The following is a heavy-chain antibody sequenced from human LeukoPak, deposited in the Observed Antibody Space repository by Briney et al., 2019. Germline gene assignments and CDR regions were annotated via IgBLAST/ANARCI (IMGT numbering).Heavy chain of an antibody. J-gene: IGHJ3*02. V-gene: IGHV4-31*03. CDR3: ARDRDSGPQHAFGI. D-gene: IGHD5-12*01. CDR2: INYSGNT. Sequence: PSETLSLTCIVSGDSISSGDYYWSWIRQHLGKGLEWIGYINYSGNTYYNAFLRSRVTISVDTSKNQFSLKLTSVTAADTAVYYCARDRDSGPQHAFGIWGQGTMVTVSS. CDR1: GDSISSGDYY.